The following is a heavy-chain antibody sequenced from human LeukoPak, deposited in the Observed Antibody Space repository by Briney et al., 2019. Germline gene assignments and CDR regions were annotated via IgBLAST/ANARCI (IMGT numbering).Heavy chain of an antibody. D-gene: IGHD2-2*02. J-gene: IGHJ6*03. V-gene: IGHV1-2*02. Sequence: ASVKVSCKASGYTFTGYYMHLVRQAPGQGLEWMGWINPNSGGTNYAQKFQGRVTMTRDTSISTAYMELSRLRSDDTAVYYCARDEYCSSTSCYMPPWVAYYYYYMDVWAKGPTDTVSS. CDR2: INPNSGGT. CDR1: GYTFTGYY. CDR3: ARDEYCSSTSCYMPPWVAYYYYYMDV.